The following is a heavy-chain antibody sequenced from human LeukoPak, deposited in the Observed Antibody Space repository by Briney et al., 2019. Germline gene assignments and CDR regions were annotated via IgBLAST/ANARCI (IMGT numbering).Heavy chain of an antibody. J-gene: IGHJ3*02. CDR3: ARDLEYLYPGGAFDI. CDR1: GYTFTGYY. CDR2: INPNSGGT. D-gene: IGHD3-16*01. V-gene: IGHV1-2*02. Sequence: ASVKVSCEASGYTFTGYYMHWVRQAPGQGLEWMGWINPNSGGTNYAQKFQGRVTMTRDTSISTAYMELSRLRSDDTAVYYCARDLEYLYPGGAFDIWGQGTMVTVSS.